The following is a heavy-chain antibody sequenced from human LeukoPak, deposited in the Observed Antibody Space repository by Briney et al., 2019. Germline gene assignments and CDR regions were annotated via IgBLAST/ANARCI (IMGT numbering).Heavy chain of an antibody. CDR1: GDSISRYY. CDR3: ARSGYAFGADAFDI. V-gene: IGHV4-59*08. Sequence: SETLSLTCIVSGDSISRYYWGWIRQPPGKGLEWIGYVYYSGSTQYNPSLNSRVTISVATSKKQFSLRLTSVTAADTAVYYCARSGYAFGADAFDIWGQGAMVAVPS. D-gene: IGHD3-16*01. CDR2: VYYSGST. J-gene: IGHJ3*02.